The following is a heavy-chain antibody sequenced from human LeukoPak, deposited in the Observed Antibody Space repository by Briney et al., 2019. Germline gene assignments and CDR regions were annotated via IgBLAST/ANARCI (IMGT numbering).Heavy chain of an antibody. CDR3: AGLVGRYSSGLYYYYFDY. CDR2: ISNSGST. CDR1: GGSINRGTFF. J-gene: IGHJ4*02. V-gene: IGHV4-61*01. Sequence: SETLSLTCAVSGGSINRGTFFWPWIRKPPGKGLEWIGYISNSGSTNYHPSLKSRVTISSDTSKTQFTLKLTSVTAADTAVYYCAGLVGRYSSGLYYYYFDYWGQGTLVTVSS. D-gene: IGHD3-22*01.